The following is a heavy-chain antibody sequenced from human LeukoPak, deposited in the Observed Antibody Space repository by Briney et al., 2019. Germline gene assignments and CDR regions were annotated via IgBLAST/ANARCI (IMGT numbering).Heavy chain of an antibody. Sequence: GGSLRLSCAASGFTVSSYAMSWVRQAPGKGRGWDSAIRGSGSNTYYADYVKGRFTISRDNSKNTLYLQMNSLRAEDTAVYYCAKVPSSGSYYINYFDYWGQGTLVTVSS. D-gene: IGHD1-26*01. V-gene: IGHV3-23*01. J-gene: IGHJ4*02. CDR1: GFTVSSYA. CDR3: AKVPSSGSYYINYFDY. CDR2: IRGSGSNT.